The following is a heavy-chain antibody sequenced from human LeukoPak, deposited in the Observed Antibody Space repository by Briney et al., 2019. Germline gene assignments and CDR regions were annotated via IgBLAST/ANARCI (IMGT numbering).Heavy chain of an antibody. J-gene: IGHJ4*02. CDR2: MYYSGST. D-gene: IGHD6-19*01. V-gene: IGHV4-39*07. CDR3: ARGRLARSPYFDY. Sequence: SETLSLTCTVHGGSIRSSNFDWGWIRQPRGKGLEWIGRMYYSGSTYYNPSLNSRVSISVDTSKNQFSLKLSSVTAADTAVYYCARGRLARSPYFDYWGQGTLVTVSS. CDR1: GGSIRSSNFD.